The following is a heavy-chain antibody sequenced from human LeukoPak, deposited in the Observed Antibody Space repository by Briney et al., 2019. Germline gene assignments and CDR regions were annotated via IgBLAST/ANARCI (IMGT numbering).Heavy chain of an antibody. CDR2: IYNSGST. CDR1: GGSFSSYY. CDR3: AGGYKYAYYNYYYMDV. Sequence: SETLSLTCAVYGGSFSSYYWSWIRQPPGKGLEWIGYIYNSGSTNYNPSLKSRVTISVDTSKNQFSLELSSVTAADTAVYYCAGGYKYAYYNYYYMDVWGKGTTVTVSS. J-gene: IGHJ6*03. D-gene: IGHD5-24*01. V-gene: IGHV4-59*01.